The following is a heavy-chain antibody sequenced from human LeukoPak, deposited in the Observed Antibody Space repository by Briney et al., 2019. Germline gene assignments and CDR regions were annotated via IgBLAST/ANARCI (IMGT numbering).Heavy chain of an antibody. CDR3: AKDPTSAYYVVDF. CDR2: IQFDGSNK. CDR1: GFTFNNYG. V-gene: IGHV3-30*02. D-gene: IGHD3-3*01. Sequence: PGGSLRLSCAASGFTFNNYGMHWVRQAPGKGLEWVAFIQFDGSNKYYADSVQGRFIISRDNSKNTLFLQMNSLRAEDTAVYYCAKDPTSAYYVVDFWGQGTLVTVSS. J-gene: IGHJ4*02.